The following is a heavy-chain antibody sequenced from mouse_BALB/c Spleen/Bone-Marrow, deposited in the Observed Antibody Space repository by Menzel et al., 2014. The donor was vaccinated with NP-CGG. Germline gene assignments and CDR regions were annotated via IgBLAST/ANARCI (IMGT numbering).Heavy chain of an antibody. Sequence: EVKLVESGAELVKPGASVKLSCTASGFNXKXTXIHWVKQGPEQXXXWIGRIDPAHPYTRYAPKFQGKATITAGTSSNXAXLQVSSLTAEDTSVYYCASLTGTFDYWGQGTTLTVSS. CDR2: IDPAHPYT. J-gene: IGHJ2*01. D-gene: IGHD4-1*01. CDR3: ASLTGTFDY. CDR1: GFNXKXTX. V-gene: IGHV14-3*02.